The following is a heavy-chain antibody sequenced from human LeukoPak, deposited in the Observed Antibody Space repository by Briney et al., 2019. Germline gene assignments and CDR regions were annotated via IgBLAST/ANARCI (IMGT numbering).Heavy chain of an antibody. D-gene: IGHD1-1*01. CDR3: ARAHWNHPGFDC. CDR2: IDHTGST. CDR1: VGSFSGYY. Sequence: SETLSLTCGVHVGSFSGYYWSWVRQTPGKGLEWLGKIDHTGSTSYNPSLKSRVTISVDTSKNQFSLKLTSVTAADTAVYYCARAHWNHPGFDCWGQGTLVTVSS. V-gene: IGHV4-34*01. J-gene: IGHJ4*02.